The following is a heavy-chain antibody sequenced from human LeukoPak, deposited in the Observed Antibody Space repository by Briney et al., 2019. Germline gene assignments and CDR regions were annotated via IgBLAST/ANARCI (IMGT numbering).Heavy chain of an antibody. CDR1: GGSISSSSYY. Sequence: PSETLSLTCTVSGGSISSSSYYWGWIRQPPGKGLEWIGSIYYSGSTYYNPSLKSRVTISVDTSKSQFSLKLSSVTAADTAVYYCASSSDTAMEYYYYYGMDVWGQGTTVTVSS. D-gene: IGHD5-18*01. J-gene: IGHJ6*02. CDR2: IYYSGST. CDR3: ASSSDTAMEYYYYYGMDV. V-gene: IGHV4-39*01.